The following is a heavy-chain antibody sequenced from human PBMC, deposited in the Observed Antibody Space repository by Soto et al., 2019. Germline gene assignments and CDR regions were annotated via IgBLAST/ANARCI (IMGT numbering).Heavy chain of an antibody. J-gene: IGHJ3*02. D-gene: IGHD3-16*01. CDR2: IWYDGSNK. V-gene: IGHV3-33*01. CDR3: ARDYVEMAPVGAFDI. Sequence: QSGGSLRLSCAASGFTFSSYGMHWVRQAPGKGLEWVAVIWYDGSNKYYADSVKGRFTISRDNSKNTLYLQMNSLRAEDTAVYYCARDYVEMAPVGAFDIWGQGTMVTVSS. CDR1: GFTFSSYG.